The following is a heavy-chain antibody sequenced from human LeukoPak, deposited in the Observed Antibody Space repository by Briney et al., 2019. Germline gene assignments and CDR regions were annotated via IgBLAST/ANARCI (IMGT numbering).Heavy chain of an antibody. J-gene: IGHJ5*02. Sequence: SETLSLTCTVSGGSISSYYWSWIRQPPGKGLEWIGYIYYSGSTNYNPSLKSRVTISVDTSKNQFSLKLSSVTAADTAVYYCASLSRLTEAGFDPWGQGTLVTVSS. D-gene: IGHD2-21*02. CDR2: IYYSGST. V-gene: IGHV4-59*01. CDR3: ASLSRLTEAGFDP. CDR1: GGSISSYY.